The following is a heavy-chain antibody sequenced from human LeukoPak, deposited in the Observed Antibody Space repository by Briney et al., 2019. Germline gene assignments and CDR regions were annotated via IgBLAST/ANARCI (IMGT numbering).Heavy chain of an antibody. CDR3: ARVTQYYFDY. V-gene: IGHV3-23*01. CDR1: GFTFSSYG. CDR2: ISGSGGGST. J-gene: IGHJ4*02. Sequence: GGSLRLSCAASGFTFSSYGMSWVRQAPGKGLEWVSAISGSGGGSTSYADSVKGRFTISRDNSKNTLYLQMNSLRAEDTAVYYCARVTQYYFDYWGQGTLVTVSS. D-gene: IGHD2-21*02.